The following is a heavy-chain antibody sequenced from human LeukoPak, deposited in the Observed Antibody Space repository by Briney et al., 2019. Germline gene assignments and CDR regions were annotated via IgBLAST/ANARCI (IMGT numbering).Heavy chain of an antibody. V-gene: IGHV4-59*01. CDR1: GGSISGNY. CDR3: ARQISGNYGSSPVFVS. Sequence: KPSETLSLTCSVSGGSISGNYWSWIRQSPGKGLDWIGYIDSLGGTNYNPSLKSRVTTTVDTSNNQFSLMMTSMTAADAAVYYCARQISGNYGSSPVFVSWGQGSLVTVSS. CDR2: IDSLGGT. D-gene: IGHD3-22*01. J-gene: IGHJ4*02.